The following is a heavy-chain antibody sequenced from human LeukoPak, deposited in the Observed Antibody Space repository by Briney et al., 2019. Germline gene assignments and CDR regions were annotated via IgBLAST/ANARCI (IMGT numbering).Heavy chain of an antibody. Sequence: ASVKVSCKASGYSFTSHYMHWVRQAPGQGLGWMGLINPSGSSTLYAQKFQGRVTMTRDMSTATDYMELSSLRSEDTAVYYCARAPRITMVRARGWFDPWGQGTLVTVSS. D-gene: IGHD3-10*01. CDR1: GYSFTSHY. J-gene: IGHJ5*02. CDR2: INPSGSST. V-gene: IGHV1-46*01. CDR3: ARAPRITMVRARGWFDP.